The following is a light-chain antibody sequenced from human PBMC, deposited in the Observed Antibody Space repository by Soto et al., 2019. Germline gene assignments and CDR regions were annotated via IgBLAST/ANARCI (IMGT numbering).Light chain of an antibody. CDR3: QTWGTGPWV. CDR1: SGHSSYA. V-gene: IGLV4-69*01. CDR2: LNSDGSH. Sequence: QLVLTQSPSASASLGASVKLTCTLSSGHSSYAIAWHQQQPEKGPRYLMKLNSDGSHNKGDGIPDRFSGSSSGAESYLTISSLQSEDEADYYCQTWGTGPWVFGGGTKLTVL. J-gene: IGLJ3*02.